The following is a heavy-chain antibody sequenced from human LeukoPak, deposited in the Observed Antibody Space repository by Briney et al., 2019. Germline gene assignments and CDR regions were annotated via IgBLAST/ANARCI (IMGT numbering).Heavy chain of an antibody. CDR2: INSDGSST. V-gene: IGHV3-74*01. CDR3: ARDFPYYDILTGYYLETYYYGMDV. CDR1: GFTVSSYW. D-gene: IGHD3-9*01. Sequence: GGSLRLSCAASGFTVSSYWMHWVRQAPGKGLVWVSRINSDGSSTSYADSVKGRFTISRDNAKNTLYLQMNSLRAEDTAVYYCARDFPYYDILTGYYLETYYYGMDVWGQGTTVTVSS. J-gene: IGHJ6*02.